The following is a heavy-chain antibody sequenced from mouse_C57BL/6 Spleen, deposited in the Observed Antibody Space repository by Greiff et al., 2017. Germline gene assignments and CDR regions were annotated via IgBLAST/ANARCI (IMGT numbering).Heavy chain of an antibody. J-gene: IGHJ3*01. Sequence: QVQLQQPGAELVKPGASEKLSCKASGYTFTSYWMHWVKQRPGQGLEWIGMIHPNSGSTNYNEKFKSKATLTVDKSSSTAYMQLSSLTSEDSAVYYCARSGIYYDYDWFAYWGQGTLVTVSA. D-gene: IGHD2-4*01. CDR3: ARSGIYYDYDWFAY. CDR2: IHPNSGST. CDR1: GYTFTSYW. V-gene: IGHV1-64*01.